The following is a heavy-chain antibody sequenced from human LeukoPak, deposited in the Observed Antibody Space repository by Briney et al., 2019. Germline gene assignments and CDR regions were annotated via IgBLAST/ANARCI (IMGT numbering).Heavy chain of an antibody. V-gene: IGHV1-18*01. Sequence: GASVKVSCKASGYTFTSYGISWVRQAPGQGLEWMGWISAYNGNTNYAQKLQGRVTMTTDTSTSTAYMELRSLRSDDTAVYYCARVEYSSGWYDSSRRGEFDYWGRGTLVTVSS. CDR2: ISAYNGNT. J-gene: IGHJ4*02. D-gene: IGHD6-19*01. CDR1: GYTFTSYG. CDR3: ARVEYSSGWYDSSRRGEFDY.